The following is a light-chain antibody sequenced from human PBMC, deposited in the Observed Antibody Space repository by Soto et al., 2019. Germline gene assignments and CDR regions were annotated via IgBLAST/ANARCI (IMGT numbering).Light chain of an antibody. Sequence: IVMTQSPATLSVSPGEGVTLSCRASENVGTSLAWYQQKPGQAPRLLIYGSSTRAAGIPATFSGRGSGTEFTLTISSLQSEESAVYYCQQYNNWGLSFGGGTKVEIK. CDR2: GSS. V-gene: IGKV3D-15*01. J-gene: IGKJ4*01. CDR3: QQYNNWGLS. CDR1: ENVGTS.